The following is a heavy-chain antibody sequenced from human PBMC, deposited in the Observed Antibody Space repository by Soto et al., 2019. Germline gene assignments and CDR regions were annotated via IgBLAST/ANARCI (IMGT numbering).Heavy chain of an antibody. J-gene: IGHJ4*02. CDR2: IKQDGSEK. D-gene: IGHD4-4*01. V-gene: IGHV3-7*03. CDR1: GFTFSSYW. Sequence: PGGSLRLSCAASGFTFSSYWMSWVRQAPGMGLEWVANIKQDGSEKYYVDSVKGRFTISRDNAKNSLYLQMNSLRAEDTAVYYCARDGVSDYSSPYYFDYWGQGTLVTVSS. CDR3: ARDGVSDYSSPYYFDY.